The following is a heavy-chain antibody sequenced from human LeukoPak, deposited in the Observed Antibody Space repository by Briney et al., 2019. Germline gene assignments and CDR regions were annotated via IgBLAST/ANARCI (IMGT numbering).Heavy chain of an antibody. J-gene: IGHJ2*01. Sequence: SETLSLTCTVSGGSISGYYWSWIRQPPGKGLEWIGYIFYSGSTNYNPSLKSRVTISVYTSKNQFSLKLSSVTAADTAVYFCARVYYGRSYDYWYFDLWGRGTLVTVSS. CDR3: ARVYYGRSYDYWYFDL. V-gene: IGHV4-59*01. D-gene: IGHD3-10*01. CDR1: GGSISGYY. CDR2: IFYSGST.